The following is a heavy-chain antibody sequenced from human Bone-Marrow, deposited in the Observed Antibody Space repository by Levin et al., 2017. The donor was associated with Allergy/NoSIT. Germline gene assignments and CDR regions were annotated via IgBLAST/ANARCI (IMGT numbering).Heavy chain of an antibody. J-gene: IGHJ6*02. CDR1: GYTFTAYY. V-gene: IGHV1-2*02. Sequence: AGESLKISCKASGYTFTAYYLHWVRHVPGQGPEWMAWINPNSGGSYYAQKFQGRVTMARDTSISTAYMELRRLTSDDTAIYYCARGPYYYHSGARMDVWGQGTTVTVSS. CDR3: ARGPYYYHSGARMDV. CDR2: INPNSGGS. D-gene: IGHD3-10*01.